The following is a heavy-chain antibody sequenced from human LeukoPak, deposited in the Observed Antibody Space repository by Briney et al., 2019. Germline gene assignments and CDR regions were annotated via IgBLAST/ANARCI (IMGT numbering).Heavy chain of an antibody. CDR3: ARGNSGSYLYYFDY. V-gene: IGHV1-69*13. J-gene: IGHJ4*02. Sequence: ASVKVSCKGSGFTFTSYAISWVRQAPGQGLEWMGWIIPIIVTTNYAQKFQGRVTMTSDESTSTAYMELSRLRSEDTAVYYCARGNSGSYLYYFDYWGQGTLVTVSS. CDR1: GFTFTSYA. CDR2: IIPIIVTT. D-gene: IGHD1-26*01.